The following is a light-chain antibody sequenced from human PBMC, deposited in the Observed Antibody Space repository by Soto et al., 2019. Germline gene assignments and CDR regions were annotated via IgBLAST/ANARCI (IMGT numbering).Light chain of an antibody. V-gene: IGLV2-11*01. CDR2: DVS. Sequence: QSALTQPRSVSGSPGQSVTISCTGTSSDVGGYNYVSWYQQHPGKAPKLMIYDVSKRPSGVPDRFSGSKSGNTASLTISRLQAEDDADYYCCSYAGSYPVGFGGGTNVTVL. J-gene: IGLJ2*01. CDR3: CSYAGSYPVG. CDR1: SSDVGGYNY.